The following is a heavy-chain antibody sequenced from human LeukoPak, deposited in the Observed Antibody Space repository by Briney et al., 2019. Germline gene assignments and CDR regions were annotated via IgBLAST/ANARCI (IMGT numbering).Heavy chain of an antibody. CDR3: ARDIDCGGDCYSQP. Sequence: GGSLRLSCAASGFTFSSYAMSWVRQAPGKGLEWVSAISGSGGSTYYADSVKGRFTISRDNSKNTLYLQMNSLRAEDTAVYYCARDIDCGGDCYSQPWGQGTLVTVSS. CDR2: ISGSGGST. J-gene: IGHJ4*02. CDR1: GFTFSSYA. D-gene: IGHD2-21*02. V-gene: IGHV3-23*01.